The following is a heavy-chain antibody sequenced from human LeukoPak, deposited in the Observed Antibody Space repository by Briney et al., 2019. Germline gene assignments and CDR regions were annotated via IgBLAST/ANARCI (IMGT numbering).Heavy chain of an antibody. V-gene: IGHV4-59*01. D-gene: IGHD3-22*01. Sequence: SETLSLTCTVSGGSISSYYWSWIRQPPGKGLEWIGYIYYSGSANYNPSLKSRVTISVDTSKNQFSLKLSSVTAADTAVYYCARDQYYDNRGVSAFDIWGQGTMVTVSS. J-gene: IGHJ3*02. CDR2: IYYSGSA. CDR3: ARDQYYDNRGVSAFDI. CDR1: GGSISSYY.